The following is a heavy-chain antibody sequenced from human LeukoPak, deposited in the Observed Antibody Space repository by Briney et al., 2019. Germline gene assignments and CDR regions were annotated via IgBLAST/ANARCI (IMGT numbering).Heavy chain of an antibody. J-gene: IGHJ4*02. CDR1: GYTFTGYY. CDR2: INPNSGGT. Sequence: ASVKVSCKASGYTFTGYYMHWVRQAPGQGLEWMAWINPNSGGTNYAQKFQGRVTMTRDTSISTAYMELSRLRSDDTAVYYCARLYLPATRFDYWGQGTLVTVSS. CDR3: ARLYLPATRFDY. V-gene: IGHV1-2*02. D-gene: IGHD5-24*01.